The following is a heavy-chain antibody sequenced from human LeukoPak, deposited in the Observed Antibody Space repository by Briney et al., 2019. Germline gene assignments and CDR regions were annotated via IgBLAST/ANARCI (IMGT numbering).Heavy chain of an antibody. D-gene: IGHD3-22*01. J-gene: IGHJ6*03. Sequence: ASVKVSCTASGGTFSRYAISWIRQAPGQGLEWMGRIIPIFGTANYAQKFPGRVTITADKSTSTAYLEMSRLRSDDTAVYYWARRRADGSGYLLSFYYYYTDGWGKGTTVTVSS. CDR2: IIPIFGTA. CDR3: ARRRADGSGYLLSFYYYYTDG. CDR1: GGTFSRYA. V-gene: IGHV1-69*06.